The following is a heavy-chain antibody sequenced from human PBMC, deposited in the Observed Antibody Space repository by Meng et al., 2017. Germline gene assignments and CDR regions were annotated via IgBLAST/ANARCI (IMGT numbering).Heavy chain of an antibody. Sequence: SETLSLTCTVSGGSISSSSYYWGWIRQPPGKGLEWIGSIYYSGSTYYNPSLKSRVTISVDTSKNQFPLKLSSVTAADTAVYYCARDATAMVHYFDYWGQGTLVTVSS. CDR1: GGSISSSSYY. J-gene: IGHJ4*02. CDR2: IYYSGST. CDR3: ARDATAMVHYFDY. V-gene: IGHV4-39*06. D-gene: IGHD5-18*01.